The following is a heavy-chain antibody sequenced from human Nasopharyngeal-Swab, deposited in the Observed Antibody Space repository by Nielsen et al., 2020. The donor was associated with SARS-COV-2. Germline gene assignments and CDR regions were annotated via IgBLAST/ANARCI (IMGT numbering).Heavy chain of an antibody. CDR3: ARDLRDVSDYGDYVPFDY. J-gene: IGHJ4*02. CDR1: GFTFSSYW. D-gene: IGHD4-17*01. V-gene: IGHV3-74*01. Sequence: GGSLRLSCAASGFTFSSYWMHWVRQAPGKGLVWVSRINSDGSSTSYADSVKGRFTISRATAPNTLYLQMNSLRAEDTAVYYCARDLRDVSDYGDYVPFDYWGQGTLVTVSS. CDR2: INSDGSST.